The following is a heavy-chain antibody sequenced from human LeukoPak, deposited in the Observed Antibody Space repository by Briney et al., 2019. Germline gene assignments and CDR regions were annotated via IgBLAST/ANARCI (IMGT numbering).Heavy chain of an antibody. CDR1: GGSFSGYY. Sequence: PSETLSLTCAVYGGSFSGYYWSWIRQPPGKGLEWIGEINHSGSTNYNPSLKSRVTISVDTSKNQFSLKLSSVTAADTAVYYCARDVGVEMATIGAFDIWGQGTMVTVSS. D-gene: IGHD5-24*01. CDR2: INHSGST. CDR3: ARDVGVEMATIGAFDI. V-gene: IGHV4-34*01. J-gene: IGHJ3*02.